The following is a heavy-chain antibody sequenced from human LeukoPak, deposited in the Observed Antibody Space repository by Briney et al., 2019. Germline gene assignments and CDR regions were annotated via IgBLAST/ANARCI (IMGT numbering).Heavy chain of an antibody. Sequence: PGGSLRLSCAASGFTFSGFAMSWVRQAPGKGLEWVSTISNSGGSTYYADSVKGRFTISRDNSKNTLYLQMNSLRAEDTAVYYCARESRGYGSNWFDPWGQGTLVTVSS. D-gene: IGHD3-10*01. CDR2: ISNSGGST. CDR1: GFTFSGFA. V-gene: IGHV3-23*01. J-gene: IGHJ5*02. CDR3: ARESRGYGSNWFDP.